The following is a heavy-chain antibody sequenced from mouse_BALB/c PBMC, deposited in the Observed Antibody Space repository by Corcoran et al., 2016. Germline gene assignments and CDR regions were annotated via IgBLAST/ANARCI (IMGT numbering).Heavy chain of an antibody. Sequence: EVQLQQSGPELVKPGASVKISCKASGYTFTDYNMHWVKQSHGKSLEWIGYIYPYNGGTGYNQKFKSKATLTVDNSSSTAYMELRSLTSEDSAVYYCAREDYYGSSSWFAYWGQGTLVTVSA. J-gene: IGHJ3*01. CDR3: AREDYYGSSSWFAY. D-gene: IGHD1-1*01. CDR2: IYPYNGGT. V-gene: IGHV1S29*02. CDR1: GYTFTDYN.